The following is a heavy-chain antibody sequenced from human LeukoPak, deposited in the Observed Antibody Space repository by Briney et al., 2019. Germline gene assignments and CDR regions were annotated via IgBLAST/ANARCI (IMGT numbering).Heavy chain of an antibody. Sequence: QPGGSLRLSCAASGFSFSTYPMSWVRQPPGKGLEWVSPMNNGPGATFYRDSVRGRFTISRDDSKSTLYLQMNSLGTEETGAYYCGKTHYDLLDVWGQGTTVTVSS. CDR1: GFSFSTYP. J-gene: IGHJ6*02. D-gene: IGHD5-12*01. CDR3: GKTHYDLLDV. V-gene: IGHV3-23*01. CDR2: MNNGPGAT.